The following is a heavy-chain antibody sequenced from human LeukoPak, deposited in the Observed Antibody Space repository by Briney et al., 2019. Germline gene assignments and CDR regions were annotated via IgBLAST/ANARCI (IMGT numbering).Heavy chain of an antibody. Sequence: GGSLRLSCAASGFTFDNYAMDWVRQVPGKGLEWISLISWNSGTIGYADSVKGRFTISRDNAKNSLYLQMNSLRAEDTAVYYCARGPWDYGGSSYYYYYGMDVWGQGTTVTVSS. V-gene: IGHV3-9*01. D-gene: IGHD4-23*01. CDR1: GFTFDNYA. J-gene: IGHJ6*02. CDR2: ISWNSGTI. CDR3: ARGPWDYGGSSYYYYYGMDV.